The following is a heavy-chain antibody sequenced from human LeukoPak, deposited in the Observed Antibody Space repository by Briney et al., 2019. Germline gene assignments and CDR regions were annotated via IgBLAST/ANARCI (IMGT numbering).Heavy chain of an antibody. J-gene: IGHJ4*02. CDR3: ARDAAAQQLVHYFDY. CDR2: IYSGGST. D-gene: IGHD6-13*01. Sequence: GGSLRLSCAASGFTVSSNFMSWVRQAPGKGLEWVSLIYSGGSTYYADSVKGRFTISRDNSKNTLYLQMNSLRAEDTAVYYCARDAAAQQLVHYFDYWGQGTLVTVPS. V-gene: IGHV3-53*01. CDR1: GFTVSSNF.